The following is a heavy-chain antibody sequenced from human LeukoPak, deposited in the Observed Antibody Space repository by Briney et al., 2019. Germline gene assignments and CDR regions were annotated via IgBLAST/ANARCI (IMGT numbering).Heavy chain of an antibody. CDR1: GGSFSGYY. V-gene: IGHV4-34*01. J-gene: IGHJ6*02. CDR2: INHSGST. Sequence: PSETLSLTCAVYGGSFSGYYWSWIRQPPGKGLEWIGEINHSGSTNYNPSLKSRVTISVDTSKNQFSLKLSSVTAADTAVYYCARVEAVADDDYGMDVWGQGTTVTVSS. CDR3: ARVEAVADDDYGMDV. D-gene: IGHD6-19*01.